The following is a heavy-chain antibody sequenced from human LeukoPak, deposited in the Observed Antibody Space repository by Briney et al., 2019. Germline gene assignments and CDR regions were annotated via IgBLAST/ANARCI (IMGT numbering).Heavy chain of an antibody. D-gene: IGHD3-22*01. Sequence: GGSLRLSCAASGFTFSTHAMHWVRQAPGLGLEWVAFVWFDGINKYYADSVKGRFTISRDNSKNTLYLQMNSLRAEDTAVYYCAKAIYYYDSSGYCYYFDYWGQGTLVTVSS. CDR1: GFTFSTHA. CDR2: VWFDGINK. CDR3: AKAIYYYDSSGYCYYFDY. V-gene: IGHV3-30*02. J-gene: IGHJ4*02.